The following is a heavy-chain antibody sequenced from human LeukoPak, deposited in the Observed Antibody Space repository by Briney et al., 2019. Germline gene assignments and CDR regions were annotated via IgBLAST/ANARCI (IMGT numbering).Heavy chain of an antibody. Sequence: GGSLRLSCAASGFTFSSYAMSWVRQAPGKGLEWVSAISGSGGSTYYADSVKGRFTISRDNSKNTLYLQMNSLRAEDTALYYCARDLGYKDYVSAFDIWGQGTMVTVSS. CDR3: ARDLGYKDYVSAFDI. V-gene: IGHV3-23*01. CDR2: ISGSGGST. CDR1: GFTFSSYA. D-gene: IGHD5-24*01. J-gene: IGHJ3*02.